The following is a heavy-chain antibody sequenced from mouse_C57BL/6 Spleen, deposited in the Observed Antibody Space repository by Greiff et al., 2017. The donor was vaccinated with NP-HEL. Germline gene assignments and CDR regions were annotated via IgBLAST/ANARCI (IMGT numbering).Heavy chain of an antibody. Sequence: QVQLQQSGAELVRPGTSVKVSCKASGYAFTNYLIEWVKQRPGQGLEWIGVINPGSGGTNYNEKFKGKATLTADKSSSTAYMQLSSLTSEDSAVYFCARDYYGSSYGDWYFDVWGTGTTVTVSS. J-gene: IGHJ1*03. V-gene: IGHV1-54*01. CDR3: ARDYYGSSYGDWYFDV. CDR1: GYAFTNYL. D-gene: IGHD1-1*01. CDR2: INPGSGGT.